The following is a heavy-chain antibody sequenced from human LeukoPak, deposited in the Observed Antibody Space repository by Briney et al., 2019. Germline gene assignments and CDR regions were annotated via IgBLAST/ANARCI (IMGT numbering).Heavy chain of an antibody. Sequence: GASVKASCKASGYTFTSYGISWVRQAPGQGLEWMGWISAYNGNTNYAQKLQGRVTMTTDTSTSTAYMELRSLRSDDTAVYYGARGGYGDYHYYDSSGYPFDYWGQGTLVTVSS. J-gene: IGHJ4*02. CDR3: ARGGYGDYHYYDSSGYPFDY. CDR2: ISAYNGNT. V-gene: IGHV1-18*01. D-gene: IGHD3-22*01. CDR1: GYTFTSYG.